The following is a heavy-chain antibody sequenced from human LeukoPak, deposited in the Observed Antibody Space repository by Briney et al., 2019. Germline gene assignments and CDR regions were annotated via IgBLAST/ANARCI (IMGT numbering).Heavy chain of an antibody. J-gene: IGHJ6*02. CDR3: ARTGESGGYYYHGMDV. CDR1: GFNFSLYA. CDR2: ISYHGRKT. V-gene: IGHV3-30*04. Sequence: GRSLRLSCAASGFNFSLYAMHWVRQAPGKGLEWVAVISYHGRKTDYPDSVKGRFSISRDNSKNTLYIQMNSLRSEDTAVYYCARTGESGGYYYHGMDVWGQGTTVTVSS. D-gene: IGHD1-26*01.